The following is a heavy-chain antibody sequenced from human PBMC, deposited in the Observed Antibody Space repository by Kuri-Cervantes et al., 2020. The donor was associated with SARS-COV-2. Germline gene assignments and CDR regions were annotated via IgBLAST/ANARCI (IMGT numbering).Heavy chain of an antibody. CDR1: GGSISSYY. CDR3: ARGNGAVATSGYWHFDL. J-gene: IGHJ2*01. D-gene: IGHD6-19*01. CDR2: IYYSGTT. V-gene: IGHV4-59*01. Sequence: SETLSLTCTVSGGSISSYYGSWIRQPPGKGLEYIGYIYYSGTTNYNPSLKSRVTISVDTSKNQFSLKLSSVTAADTAMYFCARGNGAVATSGYWHFDLWGRGTLVTVSS.